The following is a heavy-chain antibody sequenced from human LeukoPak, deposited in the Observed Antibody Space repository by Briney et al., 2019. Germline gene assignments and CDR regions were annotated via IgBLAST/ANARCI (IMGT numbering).Heavy chain of an antibody. CDR2: ISGSGGST. D-gene: IGHD2-15*01. Sequence: PGGSLRLSCAASGFTFGSYAMTWVRQAPGKGLEWVSAISGSGGSTYYADSVKGRFTISRDNSKNTLYLQMNGLRAGDTAVYYCATDLRGCSGGSCYSYSLWGQGTLVTVSS. J-gene: IGHJ4*02. V-gene: IGHV3-23*01. CDR3: ATDLRGCSGGSCYSYSL. CDR1: GFTFGSYA.